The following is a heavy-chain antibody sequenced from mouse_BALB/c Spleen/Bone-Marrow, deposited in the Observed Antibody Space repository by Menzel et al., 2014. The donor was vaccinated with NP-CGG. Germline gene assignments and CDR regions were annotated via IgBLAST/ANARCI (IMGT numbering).Heavy chain of an antibody. V-gene: IGHV3-6*02. CDR2: ISYDGSN. Sequence: VQLKESGPGLVKPSQSLSLTCSVTGYSITSGHYWNWIRQFPGNKLEWMGFISYDGSNNYNPSLKNRISITRDTSKNQFFLKLNSVTTEDTATYYCAALLAYWGQGTLVTVSA. CDR1: GYSITSGHY. J-gene: IGHJ3*01. CDR3: AALLAY.